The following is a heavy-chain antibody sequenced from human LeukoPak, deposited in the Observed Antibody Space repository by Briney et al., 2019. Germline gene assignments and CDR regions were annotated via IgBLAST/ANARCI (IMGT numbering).Heavy chain of an antibody. J-gene: IGHJ4*02. CDR1: GGSISNHF. D-gene: IGHD6-6*01. CDR3: AREFSGTSIAARVFDS. V-gene: IGHV4-4*07. CDR2: VSTSGST. Sequence: PSETLSLTCTVSGGSISNHFCSWIRQPAGKGLEWIGRVSTSGSTYYNPSLKSRVTMSADTSKNQFSLKLTSMTAADTAVYYCAREFSGTSIAARVFDSWGQGTLVTVSP.